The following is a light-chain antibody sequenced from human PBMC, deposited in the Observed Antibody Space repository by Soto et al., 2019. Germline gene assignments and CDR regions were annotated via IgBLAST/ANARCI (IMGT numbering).Light chain of an antibody. J-gene: IGKJ1*01. CDR1: ESISSW. Sequence: DIQMTQSPSTLSASVGDRVTITCRASESISSWLAWYQQKPGKAPKLLVYDASNLQRGVPLRFRGSGSGTEFTLTISGLQPDDVATYHCQQYSSYWTFGQGTKVEIK. V-gene: IGKV1-5*01. CDR2: DAS. CDR3: QQYSSYWT.